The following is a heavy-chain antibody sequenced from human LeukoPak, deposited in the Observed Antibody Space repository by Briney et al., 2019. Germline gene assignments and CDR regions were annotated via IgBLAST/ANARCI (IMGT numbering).Heavy chain of an antibody. CDR3: AELGITMIGGV. V-gene: IGHV3-48*03. CDR2: ISSSGSTI. CDR1: GFTFRSYW. J-gene: IGHJ6*04. D-gene: IGHD3-10*02. Sequence: GGSLRLSCAASGFTFRSYWMSWVRQAPGKGLEWVSYISSSGSTIYYADSVKGRFIISRDNAKNSLYLQMNSLRAEDTAVYYCAELGITMIGGVWGKGTTVTISS.